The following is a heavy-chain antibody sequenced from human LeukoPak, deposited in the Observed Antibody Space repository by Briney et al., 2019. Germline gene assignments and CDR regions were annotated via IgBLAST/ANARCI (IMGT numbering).Heavy chain of an antibody. J-gene: IGHJ1*01. CDR3: ARGGGIAAAGSVKYLQH. CDR1: GGSISNYH. V-gene: IGHV4-59*01. CDR2: IYYSGST. D-gene: IGHD6-13*01. Sequence: SETLSLTCTVSGGSISNYHWNWIRQTPGKGLEWIGYIYYSGSTNYNPSLKSRVTISVDTSKNQFSLKLSSVTAADTAVYYCARGGGIAAAGSVKYLQHWGQGTLVTVSS.